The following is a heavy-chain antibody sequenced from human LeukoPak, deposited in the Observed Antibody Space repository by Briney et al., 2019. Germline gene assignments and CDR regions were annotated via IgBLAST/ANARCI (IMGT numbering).Heavy chain of an antibody. CDR2: IRGSGGNT. CDR3: AKDYYDSSIFSAPHLFAC. CDR1: GFTFSSHA. J-gene: IGHJ4*02. Sequence: GGSLRLSCAASGFTFSSHAMTWVRQASGKGLEWVSSIRGSGGNTYYANSVKGRFTISRDNFQNTLYLQMNSLRAEDTAVYYCAKDYYDSSIFSAPHLFACWGQGTLVTVSS. V-gene: IGHV3-23*01. D-gene: IGHD3-22*01.